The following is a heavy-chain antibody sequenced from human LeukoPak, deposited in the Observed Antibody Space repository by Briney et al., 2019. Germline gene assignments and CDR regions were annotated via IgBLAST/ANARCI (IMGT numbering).Heavy chain of an antibody. CDR3: ARDSKLRSYDY. CDR2: IRQDGSEK. D-gene: IGHD4-17*01. CDR1: GFTFSSYW. J-gene: IGHJ4*02. V-gene: IGHV3-7*01. Sequence: PGGSLRLSCAASGFTFSSYWMSWVRQAPGKGLEWVANIRQDGSEKYYVDSVKGRFTISRDNAKNSLYLQMNSLRAEDTAVYYCARDSKLRSYDYWGQGTLVTVSS.